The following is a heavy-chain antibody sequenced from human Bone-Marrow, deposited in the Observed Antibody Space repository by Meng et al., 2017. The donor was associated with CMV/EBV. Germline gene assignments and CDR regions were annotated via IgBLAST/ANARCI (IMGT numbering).Heavy chain of an antibody. V-gene: IGHV3-23*01. J-gene: IGHJ4*02. CDR2: ISGSGYST. D-gene: IGHD3-16*02. CDR1: EFTLRNYD. CDR3: AKRDRNAFEN. Sequence: LSCAASEFTLRNYDMSWVRQAPGKGLEWVSIISGSGYSTYYADSVKGRFTISRDNSKNTLYLQMNSLRAEDTAVYYCAKRDRNAFENWGQGTLVTVSS.